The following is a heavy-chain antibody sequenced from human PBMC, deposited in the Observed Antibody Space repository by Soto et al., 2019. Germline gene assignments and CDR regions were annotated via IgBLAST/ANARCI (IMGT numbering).Heavy chain of an antibody. CDR2: IRASSDAA. Sequence: EVQLLESGGGLVQPGGSLRLSCAASGFPFSTSAMNWVRQAPGKGLEWVSIIRASSDAAYYAESVKGRFASSSDNSKNTLYLQMNSLRAEDTAVYYCAKYSGSYPVYNGLSLWGQGTTVTVS. D-gene: IGHD1-26*01. J-gene: IGHJ6*02. V-gene: IGHV3-23*01. CDR1: GFPFSTSA. CDR3: AKYSGSYPVYNGLSL.